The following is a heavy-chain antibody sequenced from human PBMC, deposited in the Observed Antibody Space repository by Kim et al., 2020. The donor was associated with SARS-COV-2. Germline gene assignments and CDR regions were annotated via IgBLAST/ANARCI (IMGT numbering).Heavy chain of an antibody. D-gene: IGHD3-10*01. V-gene: IGHV3-30-3*01. J-gene: IGHJ6*02. CDR1: GFTFSSCA. CDR3: ARDTWSRLRGLKYSYYGIDV. Sequence: GGSLRLSCAASGFTFSSCAIHWVRQAPGKGLEWVAVISYDGSNKNYADSVKGRFTISRDNSKNTLYLQMNSLRAEDTALYYCARDTWSRLRGLKYSYYGIDVWGQGTTVTVSS. CDR2: ISYDGSNK.